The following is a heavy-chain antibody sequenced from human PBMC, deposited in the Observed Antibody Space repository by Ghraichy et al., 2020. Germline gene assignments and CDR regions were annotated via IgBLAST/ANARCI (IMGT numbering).Heavy chain of an antibody. CDR3: ARDGQGRGMSFDI. J-gene: IGHJ3*02. CDR2: IYYTGST. Sequence: SETQSLTCTVSGGSISSYYWSWIRQPPGKGLEWIGYIYYTGSTNYNPSLKSRVTMSVDTSKNQLSLHLTSVTAADTAVYYCARDGQGRGMSFDIWGQGTVVTVSS. CDR1: GGSISSYY. D-gene: IGHD3-16*01. V-gene: IGHV4-59*01.